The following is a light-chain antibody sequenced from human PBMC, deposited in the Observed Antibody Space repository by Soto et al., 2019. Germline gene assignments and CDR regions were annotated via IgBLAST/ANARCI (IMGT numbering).Light chain of an antibody. J-gene: IGLJ2*01. V-gene: IGLV2-14*03. Sequence: QSVLTQPASVSGSPGQSISISCTGTSSDVGGYNYVSWYQQHPGKAPELIIYDVSNRPSGVSNRFSGSKSGNTASLTISGLQAEDEADYYCSSYTSRSTVVFGGGAKLTVL. CDR1: SSDVGGYNY. CDR3: SSYTSRSTVV. CDR2: DVS.